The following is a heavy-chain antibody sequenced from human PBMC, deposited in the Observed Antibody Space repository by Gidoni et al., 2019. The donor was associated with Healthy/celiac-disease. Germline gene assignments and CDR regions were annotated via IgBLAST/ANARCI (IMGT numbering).Heavy chain of an antibody. D-gene: IGHD2-15*01. CDR3: ARGRYCSGGSCYPKGYWFDP. CDR2: INHSGST. J-gene: IGHJ5*02. V-gene: IGHV4-34*01. CDR1: GGSFSGYY. Sequence: QVQLQQWGAGLLKPSETLSLTCAVYGGSFSGYYWSWIRQPPGKGLEWIGEINHSGSTNYNPSLKSRVTISVDTSKNQFSLKLSSVTAADTAVYYCARGRYCSGGSCYPKGYWFDPWGQGTLVTVSS.